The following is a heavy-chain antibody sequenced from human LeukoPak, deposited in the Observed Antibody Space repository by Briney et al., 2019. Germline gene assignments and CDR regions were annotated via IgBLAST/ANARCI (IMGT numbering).Heavy chain of an antibody. V-gene: IGHV3-30-3*01. CDR3: ARDRSRITDIVVVPAALYYYYYYGMDV. J-gene: IGHJ6*02. CDR1: GFTFSSYA. Sequence: GGSLRLSCAASGFTFSSYAMHWVRQAPGKGLEWVAVISYDGSNKYYADSVKGRFTISRDNAKNSLYLQMNSLRAEDTAVYYCARDRSRITDIVVVPAALYYYYYYGMDVWGQGTTVTVSS. CDR2: ISYDGSNK. D-gene: IGHD2-2*01.